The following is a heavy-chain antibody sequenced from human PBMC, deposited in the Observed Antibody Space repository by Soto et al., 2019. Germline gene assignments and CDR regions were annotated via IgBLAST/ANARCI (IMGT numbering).Heavy chain of an antibody. D-gene: IGHD3-3*01. Sequence: PSETLSLTCTVSGGSISSYYWSWIRQPPGKGLEWIGYIYYSGSTNYNPSLKSRVTISVDTSKNQFSPKLSSVTAADTAVYYCARDMYDFWSGPDYYYYGMDVWGQGTTVTVSS. J-gene: IGHJ6*02. CDR1: GGSISSYY. CDR3: ARDMYDFWSGPDYYYYGMDV. V-gene: IGHV4-59*01. CDR2: IYYSGST.